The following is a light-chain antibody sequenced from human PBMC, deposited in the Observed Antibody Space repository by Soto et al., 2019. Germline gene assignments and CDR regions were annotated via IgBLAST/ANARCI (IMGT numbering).Light chain of an antibody. CDR1: SSNIGSNF. V-gene: IGLV1-47*01. J-gene: IGLJ2*01. Sequence: SVLTQPPSASGTPGQRVTISCSGSSSNIGSNFVYWYQQLPGTAPKLLIYRNNQRPSGVPDRFSGSKSGTSASLAISGLRSEDEADYYCAAWDDNLSGRVVFGGGTKLTVL. CDR3: AAWDDNLSGRVV. CDR2: RNN.